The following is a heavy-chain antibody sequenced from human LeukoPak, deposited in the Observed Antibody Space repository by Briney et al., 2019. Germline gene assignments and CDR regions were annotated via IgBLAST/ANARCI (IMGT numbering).Heavy chain of an antibody. CDR1: GYTFTSYD. Sequence: GASVKVSCKASGYTFTSYDINWVRQATGQGLEWMGRIIPILGIANYAQKFQGRVTITADKSTSTAYMELSSLRSEDTAVYYCASGAAADNYWGQGTLVTVSS. CDR2: IIPILGIA. D-gene: IGHD6-13*01. V-gene: IGHV1-69*04. CDR3: ASGAAADNY. J-gene: IGHJ4*02.